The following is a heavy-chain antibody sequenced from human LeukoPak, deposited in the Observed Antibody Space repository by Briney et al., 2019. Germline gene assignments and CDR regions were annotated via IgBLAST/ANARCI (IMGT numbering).Heavy chain of an antibody. Sequence: GGSLRLSCAASGFTFSSYAMHWVRQAPGRGLEWVSSISSTSSYIYYADSMKGRFTISRDNAKNSLYLQMNSLRAEDTAVYYCARALWSGPVYYGMDVWGQGTTVTVSS. CDR3: ARALWSGPVYYGMDV. V-gene: IGHV3-21*06. CDR1: GFTFSSYA. CDR2: ISSTSSYI. D-gene: IGHD3-10*01. J-gene: IGHJ6*02.